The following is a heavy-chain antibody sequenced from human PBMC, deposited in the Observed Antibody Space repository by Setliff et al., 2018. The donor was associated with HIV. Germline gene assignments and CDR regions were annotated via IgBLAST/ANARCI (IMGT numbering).Heavy chain of an antibody. CDR1: GETIRNGFYY. CDR3: ARGGGPDTNFDS. Sequence: SETLSLTCTVSGETIRNGFYYWHWMRRPPGKGLEWIGSIYYSGSTHYKSSLKSRVTISVDTSKNQFSLRLSSVTAADTAVYYCARGGGPDTNFDSWGRGTLVTVSS. J-gene: IGHJ4*02. CDR2: IYYSGST. V-gene: IGHV4-39*07.